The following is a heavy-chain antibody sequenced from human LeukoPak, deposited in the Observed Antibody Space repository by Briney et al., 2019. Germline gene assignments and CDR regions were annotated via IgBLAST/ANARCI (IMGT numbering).Heavy chain of an antibody. D-gene: IGHD3-22*01. V-gene: IGHV3-7*01. Sequence: GGSLRLSCAASGFTFSSYWMSWVRQAPGKGLEWVANIKQDGSEKYYVDSVEGRFTISRDNAKNSLYLQMNSLRAEDTAVYYCARDHGYYYDSSGLRAFDIWGQGTMVTVSS. CDR1: GFTFSSYW. CDR2: IKQDGSEK. J-gene: IGHJ3*02. CDR3: ARDHGYYYDSSGLRAFDI.